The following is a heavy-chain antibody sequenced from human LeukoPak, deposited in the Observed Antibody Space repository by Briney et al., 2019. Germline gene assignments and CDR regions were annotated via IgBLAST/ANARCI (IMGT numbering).Heavy chain of an antibody. J-gene: IGHJ4*02. Sequence: PGRSLRLSCAASGFSFSSFWMHWVRQAPGKGLLWVSRINTDGSSTNYADSVQGRLSISRDNSKSTLYLQINSLRAEDTAVYYCARGLLEASTTYFDHWGQGTLVTVSS. V-gene: IGHV3-74*01. CDR3: ARGLLEASTTYFDH. CDR2: INTDGSST. D-gene: IGHD2/OR15-2a*01. CDR1: GFSFSSFW.